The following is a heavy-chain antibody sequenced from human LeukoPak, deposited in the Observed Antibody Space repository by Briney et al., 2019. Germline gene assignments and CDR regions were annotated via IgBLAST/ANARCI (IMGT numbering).Heavy chain of an antibody. J-gene: IGHJ4*02. D-gene: IGHD5-12*01. Sequence: PGGSLRLSCAASGFTFSNYAMSWVRQAPGKGLEWVSVIIGSRGSTFYADSVKGRFTISRDNSKNTLYLQMNSLRAEDTAVYYCAKGGYDYVEIGYFDYWGQGTLVTVSS. CDR2: IIGSRGST. CDR3: AKGGYDYVEIGYFDY. V-gene: IGHV3-23*01. CDR1: GFTFSNYA.